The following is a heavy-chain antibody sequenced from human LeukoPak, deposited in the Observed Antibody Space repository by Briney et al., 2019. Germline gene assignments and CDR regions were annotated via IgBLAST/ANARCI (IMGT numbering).Heavy chain of an antibody. V-gene: IGHV3-11*06. CDR1: GFTFSDYY. Sequence: PGGSLRLSCAASGFTFSDYYMSWIRQAPGKGLEWVSYISSSSSYTNYADSVKGRFTIARDNANNSLYLQMNSLSAEDTAVYYCARVDFGVVIGYYYGMDVWGQGTTVTVSS. CDR2: ISSSSSYT. J-gene: IGHJ6*02. D-gene: IGHD3-3*01. CDR3: ARVDFGVVIGYYYGMDV.